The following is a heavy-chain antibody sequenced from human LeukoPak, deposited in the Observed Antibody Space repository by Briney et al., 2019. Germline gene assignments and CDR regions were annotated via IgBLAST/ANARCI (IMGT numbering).Heavy chain of an antibody. D-gene: IGHD3-10*01. CDR1: GGTFSSYA. CDR2: IIPILGIA. CDR3: ARVGDYYGSGSSYLGDY. Sequence: SVKVSCKASGGTFSSYAISWVRQAPGQGLEWMGRIIPILGIANYAQKFQGRVTITADKSTSTAYMELSSLRSEDTAVYYCARVGDYYGSGSSYLGDYWGQGTLVTVSS. V-gene: IGHV1-69*04. J-gene: IGHJ4*02.